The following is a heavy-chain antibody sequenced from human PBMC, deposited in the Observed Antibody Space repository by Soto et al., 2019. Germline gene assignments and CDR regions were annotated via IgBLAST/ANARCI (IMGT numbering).Heavy chain of an antibody. CDR1: GFTFSSNG. J-gene: IGHJ6*02. CDR3: ATGGWDLPYGMDV. Sequence: EVQLLESGGDLVQPGGSLRLSCAGSGFTFSSNGMSWVRQAPGQGLEWVSGISGSGGTTYYADSVKGRFTISRDNSKSTLFLQMNSLRAEDTAVYYCATGGWDLPYGMDVWGQGTKVTVSS. V-gene: IGHV3-23*01. CDR2: ISGSGGTT. D-gene: IGHD1-26*01.